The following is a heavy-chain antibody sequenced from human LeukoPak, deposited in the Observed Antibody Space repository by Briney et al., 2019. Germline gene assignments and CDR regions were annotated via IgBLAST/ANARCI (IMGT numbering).Heavy chain of an antibody. CDR1: GFTFGSHA. V-gene: IGHV3-23*01. Sequence: GESPRLSCEASGFTFGSHAMYWVRQAPGKGLEWVAGIFGSGGSPHYADPVKGRFTISRDNSRNTVYLQINSLRAEDTAVYYCGKTTVGYSSGQKPAWPVDYWGQGTLVTVSS. D-gene: IGHD5-18*01. J-gene: IGHJ4*02. CDR2: IFGSGGSP. CDR3: GKTTVGYSSGQKPAWPVDY.